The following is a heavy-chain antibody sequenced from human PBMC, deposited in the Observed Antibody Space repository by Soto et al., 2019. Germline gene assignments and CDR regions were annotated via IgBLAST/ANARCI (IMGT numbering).Heavy chain of an antibody. J-gene: IGHJ5*02. V-gene: IGHV3-21*01. D-gene: IGHD3-10*01. CDR3: ARDAPYPQGRWLNLDL. Sequence: GGPLRTSCAASGVPFNTYAVHWVRQAPGEGQGLRRGLEWVSSISSTTHSIDYADSVKGRFTISRDNAKNSLYLQMNSLRAEDTALYYCARDAPYPQGRWLNLDLWGQGTLVTVSS. CDR2: ISSTTHSI. CDR1: GVPFNTYA.